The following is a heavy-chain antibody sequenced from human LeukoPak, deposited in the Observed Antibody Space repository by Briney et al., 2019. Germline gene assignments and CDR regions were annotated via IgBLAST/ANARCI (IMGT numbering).Heavy chain of an antibody. CDR1: GYRFLNHW. V-gene: IGHV5-51*01. CDR3: ARRSDISASPNWFDP. D-gene: IGHD3-9*01. J-gene: IGHJ5*02. Sequence: GESLKISCKASGYRFLNHWIGWVRHIPGKGLEWMGIIHSDDSDTRYSPSFRGHVTMSVDKSATTAYLQWDTLKASDTAIYYCARRSDISASPNWFDPWGQGTLVIVSS. CDR2: IHSDDSDT.